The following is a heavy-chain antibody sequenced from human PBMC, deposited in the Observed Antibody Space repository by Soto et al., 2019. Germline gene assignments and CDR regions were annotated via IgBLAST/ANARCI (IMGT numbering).Heavy chain of an antibody. Sequence: SVKVSCKASGGTFSSYTISWVRQAPGQGLEWMGRIIPILGIANYAQKFQGRVTITADKSTSTAYMELSSLRSEDTAVYYCARGSYYGSGSGALYYYYGMDVWG. J-gene: IGHJ6*02. CDR1: GGTFSSYT. CDR2: IIPILGIA. D-gene: IGHD3-10*01. V-gene: IGHV1-69*02. CDR3: ARGSYYGSGSGALYYYYGMDV.